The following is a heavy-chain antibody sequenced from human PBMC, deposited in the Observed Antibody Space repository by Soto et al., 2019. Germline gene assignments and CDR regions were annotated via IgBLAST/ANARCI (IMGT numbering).Heavy chain of an antibody. Sequence: EVQLVESGGGLVQPGGSLRLSCEASGFTFRNYDMHWVRQGTGKGLEWVSGISAAGDPDYADSVEGRFTISRENAQNSFFLQMNSLRVGDTAVYYCARTDRDLYGLDVWGQGTTVIV. CDR3: ARTDRDLYGLDV. CDR2: ISAAGDP. V-gene: IGHV3-13*05. CDR1: GFTFRNYD. J-gene: IGHJ6*02.